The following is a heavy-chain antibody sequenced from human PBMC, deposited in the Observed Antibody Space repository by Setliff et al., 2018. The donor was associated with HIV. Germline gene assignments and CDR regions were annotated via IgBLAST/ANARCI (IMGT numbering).Heavy chain of an antibody. CDR2: IIPIFGTA. D-gene: IGHD5-18*01. Sequence: SVKVSCKASGGTFSSYAISWVRQAPGQGLEWMGGIIPIFGTANYAQKFQGRVTITTDESTSTAYMELSSLRSEDTAVYYCARGPNTAMVPGYFDYWGQGTLGTVSS. V-gene: IGHV1-69*05. CDR3: ARGPNTAMVPGYFDY. CDR1: GGTFSSYA. J-gene: IGHJ4*02.